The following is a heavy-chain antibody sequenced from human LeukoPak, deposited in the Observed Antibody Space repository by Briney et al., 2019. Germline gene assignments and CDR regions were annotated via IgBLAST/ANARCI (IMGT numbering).Heavy chain of an antibody. Sequence: GGPLRLSCAASGFTFTTYWMSWVRQAPGKGLEWVANIKRDGSEKYYVDSVKGRFTISRDNAKNSLFLQMNSLRAEDTAVYYCAREDYCSGGSCQLDYWGQGTLVTVSS. CDR3: AREDYCSGGSCQLDY. V-gene: IGHV3-7*01. J-gene: IGHJ4*02. CDR1: GFTFTTYW. CDR2: IKRDGSEK. D-gene: IGHD2-15*01.